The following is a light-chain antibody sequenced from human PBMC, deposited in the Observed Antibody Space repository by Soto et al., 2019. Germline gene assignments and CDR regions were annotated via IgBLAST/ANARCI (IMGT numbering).Light chain of an antibody. CDR2: GAS. CDR3: QQHENWPLT. J-gene: IGKJ4*01. CDR1: ESVSS. V-gene: IGKV3-15*01. Sequence: EIVLTQSPGTLSVSPGEGATLSCRASESVSSLAWYQQKPGQAPRLLIYGASTRATGIPARFSGSGSGTEFTLTISSLQSEDFAVYYCQQHENWPLTFGGGTKVDNK.